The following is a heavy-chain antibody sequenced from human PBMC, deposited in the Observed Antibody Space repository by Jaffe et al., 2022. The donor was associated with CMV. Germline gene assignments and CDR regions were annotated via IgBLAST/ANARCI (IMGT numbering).Heavy chain of an antibody. CDR3: AREAEPAVADANWFDP. CDR1: GYTFTSYY. Sequence: QVQLVQSGAEVKKPGASVKVSCKASGYTFTSYYMHWVRQAPGQGLEWMGIINPSGGSTSYAQKFQGRVTMTRDTSTSTVYMELSSLRSEDTAVYYCAREAEPAVADANWFDPWGQGTLVTVSS. CDR2: INPSGGST. D-gene: IGHD6-19*01. J-gene: IGHJ5*02. V-gene: IGHV1-46*01.